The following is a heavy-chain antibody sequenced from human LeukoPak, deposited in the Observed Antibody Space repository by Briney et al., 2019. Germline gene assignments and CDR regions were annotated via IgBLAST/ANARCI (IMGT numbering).Heavy chain of an antibody. J-gene: IGHJ4*02. CDR1: GFTFSSYA. Sequence: GRSLRLSCAASGFTFSSYAMHWARQAPGKGLEWVAVISYDGSNKYYADSVKGRFTISRDNSKNTLYLQMNSLRAEDTAVYYCARDSDRSFDYWGQGTLVTVSS. CDR2: ISYDGSNK. V-gene: IGHV3-30-3*01. CDR3: ARDSDRSFDY.